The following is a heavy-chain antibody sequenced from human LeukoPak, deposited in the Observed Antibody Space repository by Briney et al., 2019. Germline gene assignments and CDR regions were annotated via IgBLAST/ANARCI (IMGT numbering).Heavy chain of an antibody. D-gene: IGHD6-19*01. CDR3: ARGSKQWLDYYYYMDV. J-gene: IGHJ6*03. CDR1: GGTLSSYA. CDR2: IIPIFGTA. V-gene: IGHV1-69*05. Sequence: GASVKVSCKASGGTLSSYAISWVRQAPGQGLEWMGGIIPIFGTANYAQKFQGRVTITTDESTSTAYMELSSLRSEDTAVYYCARGSKQWLDYYYYMDVWGKGTTVTVSS.